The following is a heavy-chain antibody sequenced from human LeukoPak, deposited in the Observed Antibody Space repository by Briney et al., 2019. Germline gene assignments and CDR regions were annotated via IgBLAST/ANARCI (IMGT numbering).Heavy chain of an antibody. Sequence: GGSLRLSCAASGFTFSSYWMSWVRQAPGKGLEWVANIKQDGSEKYYVDSVKGRFTISRDNAKNTLYLQMNSLRAEDTAVYYCARVSDGYYDSSGYPDYWGQGTLVTVSS. J-gene: IGHJ4*02. CDR1: GFTFSSYW. CDR2: IKQDGSEK. CDR3: ARVSDGYYDSSGYPDY. V-gene: IGHV3-7*01. D-gene: IGHD3-22*01.